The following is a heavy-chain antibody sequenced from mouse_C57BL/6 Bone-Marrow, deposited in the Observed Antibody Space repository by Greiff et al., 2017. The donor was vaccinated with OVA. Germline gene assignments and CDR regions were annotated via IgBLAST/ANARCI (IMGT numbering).Heavy chain of an antibody. Sequence: QVQLQQPGAELVKPGASVKLSCKASGYTFTSYWMPWVQQRPGQGLEWLGMIHPNSGSTNYNEKFTSQATLTVDKSSSTAYMQLSSLTSEDSAVYYCARAGSKRYFDVWGTGTTVTVSS. V-gene: IGHV1-64*01. CDR3: ARAGSKRYFDV. CDR1: GYTFTSYW. J-gene: IGHJ1*03. D-gene: IGHD2-5*01. CDR2: IHPNSGST.